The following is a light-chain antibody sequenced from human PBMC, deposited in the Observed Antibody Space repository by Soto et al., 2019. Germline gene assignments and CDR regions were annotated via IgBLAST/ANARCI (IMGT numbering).Light chain of an antibody. CDR3: QQDNFYWT. Sequence: DIQMTQSPSTLPASVGDRVTITCRASQTIDDGLAWYQQKPGKVPKLLIYKVSSLESGVPSRFSGSGSGTEFTLTISSLQPDDFAPYYCQQDNFYWTFGQGTKVEIK. V-gene: IGKV1-5*03. CDR1: QTIDDG. CDR2: KVS. J-gene: IGKJ1*01.